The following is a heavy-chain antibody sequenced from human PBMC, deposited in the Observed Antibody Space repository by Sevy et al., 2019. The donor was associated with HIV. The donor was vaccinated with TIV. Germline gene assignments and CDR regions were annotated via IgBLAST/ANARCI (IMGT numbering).Heavy chain of an antibody. CDR3: ARDIPVAAVDY. J-gene: IGHJ4*02. D-gene: IGHD6-13*01. V-gene: IGHV3-48*03. CDR2: ISTNVSRV. Sequence: GGSLRLSCAASGFPFSNYEMNWVRQAPGKGLEWVAFISTNVSRVFYADSVKGRFTISRDNARNSLYLQMDNLRVEDTALYYCARDIPVAAVDYWGQGTLVTVSS. CDR1: GFPFSNYE.